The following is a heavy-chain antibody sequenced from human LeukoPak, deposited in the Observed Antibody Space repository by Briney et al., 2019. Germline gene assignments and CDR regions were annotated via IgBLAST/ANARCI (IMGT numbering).Heavy chain of an antibody. D-gene: IGHD3-22*01. Sequence: GGSLRLSCAASGFTVSSNYMSWVRQAPGKGLEWVSGISGSGGNTYYADSVKGRFTISRDNSKNTLYLQMNSLRAEDTAVYYCAKINYYEDHWGQGTLVTVSS. V-gene: IGHV3-23*01. CDR1: GFTVSSNY. CDR3: AKINYYEDH. CDR2: ISGSGGNT. J-gene: IGHJ4*02.